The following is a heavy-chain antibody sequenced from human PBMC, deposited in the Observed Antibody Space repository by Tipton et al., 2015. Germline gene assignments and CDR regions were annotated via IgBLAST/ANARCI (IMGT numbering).Heavy chain of an antibody. D-gene: IGHD3-16*01. CDR3: ARGFGYFYYGMDV. CDR1: GYTFTGYY. CDR2: MNPNNGDT. Sequence: QSGPEVKKPGASVKVSCKASGYTFTGYYVDWVRQAPGQGLEWMGWMNPNNGDTVHAQKFQGRVSVTKNSSITTAYMELSSLRSEDTAVYYCARGFGYFYYGMDVWGQGTTVTVSS. V-gene: IGHV1-8*02. J-gene: IGHJ6*02.